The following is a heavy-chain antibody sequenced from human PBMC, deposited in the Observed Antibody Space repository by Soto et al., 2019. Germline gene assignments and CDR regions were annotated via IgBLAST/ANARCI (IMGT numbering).Heavy chain of an antibody. CDR2: MTGDGRTT. Sequence: GGSLRLSCAASGFTFGDYWMHWVRQPPGKGPEWVSRMTGDGRTTQYADSVKGRFTASRDNAKSTLYLQMNSLRAEDTAVYYCATAEVDYWGPGTLVTVS. V-gene: IGHV3-74*03. CDR3: ATAEVDY. J-gene: IGHJ4*02. CDR1: GFTFGDYW.